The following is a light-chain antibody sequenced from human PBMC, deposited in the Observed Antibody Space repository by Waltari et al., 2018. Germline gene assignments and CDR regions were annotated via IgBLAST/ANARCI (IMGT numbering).Light chain of an antibody. Sequence: EIVLTQSPATLSLSPGERSTLPCRASRSVSSYLAWYQPKPGQAPRLLIYGASNRATGIPDRFSGSGSGTDFTLTISSLEPEDSAVYYCQQRSNWPLSFGGGTKVEIK. CDR1: RSVSSY. CDR3: QQRSNWPLS. V-gene: IGKV3-11*01. CDR2: GAS. J-gene: IGKJ4*01.